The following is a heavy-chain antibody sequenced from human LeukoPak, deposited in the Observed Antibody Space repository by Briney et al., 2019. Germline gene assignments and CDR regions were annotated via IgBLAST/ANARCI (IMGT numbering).Heavy chain of an antibody. Sequence: SVKVSCKASGGTFSSYAISWVRQAPGQGLEWMGRIIPILGIANYAQKFQGRVTITADKSTSTAYMELSSLRSEDTAVYYCARPGWSNYGDYGGRDYWGQGTLVTVSS. CDR3: ARPGWSNYGDYGGRDY. CDR1: GGTFSSYA. V-gene: IGHV1-69*04. D-gene: IGHD4-17*01. J-gene: IGHJ4*02. CDR2: IIPILGIA.